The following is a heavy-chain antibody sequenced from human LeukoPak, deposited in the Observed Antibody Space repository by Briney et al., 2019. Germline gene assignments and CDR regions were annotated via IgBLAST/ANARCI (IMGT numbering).Heavy chain of an antibody. Sequence: GGSLRLSCAASGFTFSSYGMHWVRQAPRNGLEWVAVIWYDGSNKYYADSVKGRFTISRDNSKNTLYLQMNSLRAEDTAVYYCARDQPRVTIFGVVITPDCWGQGTLVTVSS. CDR1: GFTFSSYG. CDR2: IWYDGSNK. J-gene: IGHJ4*02. V-gene: IGHV3-33*01. D-gene: IGHD3-3*01. CDR3: ARDQPRVTIFGVVITPDC.